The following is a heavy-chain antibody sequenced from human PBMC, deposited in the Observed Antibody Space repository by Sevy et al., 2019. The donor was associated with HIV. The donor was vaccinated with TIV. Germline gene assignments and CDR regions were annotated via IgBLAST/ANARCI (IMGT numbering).Heavy chain of an antibody. D-gene: IGHD5-18*01. Sequence: GGSLRLSCAASGFSFSSYWMTWVHQAPGKGLEWVATMNQDGTEKDYVDSVKGRFTISRDNTKTSLFLQMNSLSAEDTAVYYCVREGLGGYSYSLDCWGQGTLVTVSS. CDR1: GFSFSSYW. V-gene: IGHV3-7*01. J-gene: IGHJ4*02. CDR3: VREGLGGYSYSLDC. CDR2: MNQDGTEK.